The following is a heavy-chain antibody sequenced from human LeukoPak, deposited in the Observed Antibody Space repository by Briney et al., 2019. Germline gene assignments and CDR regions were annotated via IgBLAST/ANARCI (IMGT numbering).Heavy chain of an antibody. CDR3: ARDHSAMPSY. CDR1: GFTFSSYN. V-gene: IGHV3-30*03. D-gene: IGHD2-2*01. Sequence: PGGSLRLSCAASGFTFSSYNMHWLRQAPGKGLEWLTVISYDGSYKSYADSVKGRFTISRDNSKNTLYLQMNSLRAEDTALYYCARDHSAMPSYWGQRTLVTVSS. J-gene: IGHJ4*02. CDR2: ISYDGSYK.